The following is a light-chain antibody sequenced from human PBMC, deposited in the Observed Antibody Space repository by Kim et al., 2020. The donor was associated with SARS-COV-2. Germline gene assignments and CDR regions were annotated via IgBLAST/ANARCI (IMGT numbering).Light chain of an antibody. CDR1: TANLGAGYH. V-gene: IGLV1-40*01. CDR2: GGN. CDR3: QSYDSSLRARV. J-gene: IGLJ3*02. Sequence: RVTHACAGSTANLGAGYHAHWYQQLPGTAPKLLIYGGNNRPSGVPDRFSGSRSGTSASLAVTGLQAEDEADYYCQSYDSSLRARVFGGGTKLTVL.